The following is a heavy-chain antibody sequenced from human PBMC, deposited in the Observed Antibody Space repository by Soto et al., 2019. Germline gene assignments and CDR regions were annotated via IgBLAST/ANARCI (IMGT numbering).Heavy chain of an antibody. CDR2: IRSKANKYAT. Sequence: EVQLVESWGGLVQPGVSLKRSCAAHGFSFSDSTMYWVCQASGKWLERVGRIRSKANKYATVYGASVIGRFIISRDDSKNTTYLQMNSLTIEDPDVYYCTRQGSHSYNGMDVWGQGTTVTVS. J-gene: IGHJ6*02. D-gene: IGHD6-13*01. V-gene: IGHV3-73*02. CDR1: GFSFSDST. CDR3: TRQGSHSYNGMDV.